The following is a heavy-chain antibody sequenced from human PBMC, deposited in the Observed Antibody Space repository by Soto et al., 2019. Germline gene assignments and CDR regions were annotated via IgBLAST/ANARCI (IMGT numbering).Heavy chain of an antibody. CDR3: AREGGEKYNWFDP. V-gene: IGHV4-31*03. Sequence: SETLSLTCTVSGGSISSGGYYWSWIRQHPGKGLEWIGYIYYSGSTYYNPSLKSRVTISVDTSKNQFSLKLSSVTAADTAVYYCAREGGEKYNWFDPWGQGTLVTVSS. J-gene: IGHJ5*02. D-gene: IGHD4-17*01. CDR1: GGSISSGGYY. CDR2: IYYSGST.